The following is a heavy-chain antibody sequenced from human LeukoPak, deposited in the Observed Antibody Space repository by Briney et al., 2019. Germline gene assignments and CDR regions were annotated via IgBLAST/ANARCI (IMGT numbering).Heavy chain of an antibody. CDR2: INPKTGGT. J-gene: IGHJ4*02. CDR1: GYTFTDSY. V-gene: IGHV1-2*02. Sequence: RWASVKVSCKASGYTFTDSYMHWVRQAPGQGLEWMGWINPKTGGTNYAQRFQGRVTMTRDTSIRTAYMELNSLRSDDTAVYYCARDGRLTIFVWGIITEGSPPKNWGQGTLVTISS. CDR3: ARDGRLTIFVWGIITEGSPPKN. D-gene: IGHD3-10*01.